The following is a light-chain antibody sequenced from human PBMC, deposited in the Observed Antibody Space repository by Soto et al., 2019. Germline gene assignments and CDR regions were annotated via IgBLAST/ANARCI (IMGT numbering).Light chain of an antibody. Sequence: DIQMTQSPSSLSASVGDRVTITCRASQSISSYLNWYQQKPRKAPKLLIYAASSLQSGVPSRFSGSGSATDFTLTISSLQPEDFATYYCQQSYSTPPTFGQGTKLEIK. V-gene: IGKV1-39*01. CDR2: AAS. J-gene: IGKJ2*01. CDR1: QSISSY. CDR3: QQSYSTPPT.